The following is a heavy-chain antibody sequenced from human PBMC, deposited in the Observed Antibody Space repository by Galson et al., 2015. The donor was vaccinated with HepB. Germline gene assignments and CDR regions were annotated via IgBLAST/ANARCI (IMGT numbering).Heavy chain of an antibody. CDR2: IDNSRSRSYT. Sequence: SLRLSCAASGFTFSDAYMSWVRQAPGKGLEWVSYIDNSRSRSYTDYADSVGFPFTIARSNAKKSLYLPMNSLGAEDTALYFCTRGGRFGYPLLRAVWTVAGSLTPFDYWGPGSLVTVSP. J-gene: IGHJ4*02. V-gene: IGHV3-11*06. CDR1: GFTFSDAY. CDR3: TRGGRFGYPLLRAVWTVAGSLTPFDY. D-gene: IGHD5-12*01.